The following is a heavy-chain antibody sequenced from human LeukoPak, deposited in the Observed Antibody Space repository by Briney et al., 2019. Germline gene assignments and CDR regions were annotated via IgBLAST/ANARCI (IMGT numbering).Heavy chain of an antibody. D-gene: IGHD2-2*01. CDR3: VKGYCSSTSCRLDY. J-gene: IGHJ4*02. V-gene: IGHV1-69*01. CDR2: IIPIFGTA. Sequence: GASVKVSCKASGGTFSSYAISWVRQAPGQGLEWMGGIIPIFGTANYAQKFQGRVTITADESTSTAYMELSSLRAEDTAVYYCVKGYCSSTSCRLDYWGQGTLVTVSS. CDR1: GGTFSSYA.